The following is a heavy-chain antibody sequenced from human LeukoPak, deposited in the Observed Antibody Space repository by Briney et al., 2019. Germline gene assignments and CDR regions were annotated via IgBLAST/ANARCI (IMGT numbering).Heavy chain of an antibody. CDR2: MNQDGSEK. Sequence: PGGSLRLSCAASGFTFSSYSMTWVRQAPGKGLEWVANMNQDGSEKYYVESVKGRFIISRDNAKNSLYLQMNSLRVDDTAVYYCARDRGPNTYDYWGQGTLVTVSS. V-gene: IGHV3-7*01. J-gene: IGHJ4*02. D-gene: IGHD3-10*01. CDR1: GFTFSSYS. CDR3: ARDRGPNTYDY.